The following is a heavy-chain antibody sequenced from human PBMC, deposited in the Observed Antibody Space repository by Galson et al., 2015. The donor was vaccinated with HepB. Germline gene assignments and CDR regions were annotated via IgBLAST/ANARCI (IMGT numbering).Heavy chain of an antibody. CDR1: GFTFSDYY. J-gene: IGHJ4*02. D-gene: IGHD6-25*01. V-gene: IGHV3-11*06. Sequence: SLRLSCAASGFTFSDYYMSWIRQAPGKGPEWISYSSTTKSRYSSSSYTKYADSVKGRFTSSRDNAKTSLYLQLNSLRVEDTAVYFCVRGGREPCWGQGTLVTGSS. CDR2: SSTTKSRYSSSSYT. CDR3: VRGGREPC.